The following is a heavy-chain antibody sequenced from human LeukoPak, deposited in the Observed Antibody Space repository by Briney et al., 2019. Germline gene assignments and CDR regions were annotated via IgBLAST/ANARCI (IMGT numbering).Heavy chain of an antibody. Sequence: SETLSLTCTVSGGSISSYYWSWIRQPPGKGLEWIGYIYYSGSTNYNPSLKSRVTISVDTSKNQFSLKLSSVTAADTAVYYCARDYVVLPNYFDYWGQGTLVTVSS. V-gene: IGHV4-59*12. CDR1: GGSISSYY. CDR3: ARDYVVLPNYFDY. D-gene: IGHD2-8*01. CDR2: IYYSGST. J-gene: IGHJ4*02.